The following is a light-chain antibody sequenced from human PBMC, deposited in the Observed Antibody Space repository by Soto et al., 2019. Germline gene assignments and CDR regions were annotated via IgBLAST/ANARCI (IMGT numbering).Light chain of an antibody. CDR3: SSYTSIDTWV. Sequence: SVLTQPASVSGSPGQSITITCTGTSSDVGGYNYVSWYQQHPGKAPKVLISDVSNRPSGISNRFSGSKSGNTASLTISGLQAEDEADYYCSSYTSIDTWVFGTGTKLTVL. J-gene: IGLJ1*01. CDR1: SSDVGGYNY. CDR2: DVS. V-gene: IGLV2-14*03.